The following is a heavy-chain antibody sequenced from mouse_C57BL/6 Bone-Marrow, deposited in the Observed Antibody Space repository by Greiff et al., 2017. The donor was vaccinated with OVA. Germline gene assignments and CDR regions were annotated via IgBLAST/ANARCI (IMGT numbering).Heavy chain of an antibody. CDR1: GFNIKDDY. D-gene: IGHD2-2*01. Sequence: VQLQESGAELVRPGASVKLSCTASGFNIKDDYMHWVKQRPEQGLEWIGWIDPENGDTEYASKFQGKATITADTSSNTAYLQLSSLISEDTAVYYCTLWLRRAYWGQGTLVTVSA. CDR2: IDPENGDT. CDR3: TLWLRRAY. J-gene: IGHJ3*01. V-gene: IGHV14-4*01.